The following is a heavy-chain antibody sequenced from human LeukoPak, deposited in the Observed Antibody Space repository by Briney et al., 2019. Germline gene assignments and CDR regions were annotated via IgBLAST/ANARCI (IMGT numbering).Heavy chain of an antibody. CDR2: IFPIFGTA. Sequence: GSSVTVSCKSSGGTFSSYAISWVRQAPAQGLEWMGGIFPIFGTANYAQKFHGRVTITADESTSTAYMELSSLRSEDTAVYYCARAGEGPITMVRGVVYYYGMDVWGKGTTVTVSS. CDR3: ARAGEGPITMVRGVVYYYGMDV. D-gene: IGHD3-10*01. J-gene: IGHJ6*04. CDR1: GGTFSSYA. V-gene: IGHV1-69*01.